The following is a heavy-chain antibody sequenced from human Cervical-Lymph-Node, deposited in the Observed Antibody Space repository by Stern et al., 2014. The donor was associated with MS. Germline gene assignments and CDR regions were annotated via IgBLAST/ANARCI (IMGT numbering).Heavy chain of an antibody. V-gene: IGHV3-33*01. Sequence: VQLVESGGGVVQPGRSLRLSCAASGFTFSSYGMPWVRQAPGKGLEWVAVIWDDGSNKYYADSVKGRFTISRDNSKNTLYLQMNSLRAEDTAVYYCARDCKLRYYYYGMDVWGQGTTVTVSS. CDR2: IWDDGSNK. D-gene: IGHD1-26*01. CDR1: GFTFSSYG. CDR3: ARDCKLRYYYYGMDV. J-gene: IGHJ6*02.